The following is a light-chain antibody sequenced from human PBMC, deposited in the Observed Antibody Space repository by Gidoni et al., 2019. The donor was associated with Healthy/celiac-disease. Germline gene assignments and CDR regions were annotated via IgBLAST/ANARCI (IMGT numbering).Light chain of an antibody. V-gene: IGLV3-21*02. CDR1: HIGSKS. CDR3: QVGDSSSDHPGV. Sequence: SYVLTQPPSVSVAPGQTARITCGGNHIGSKSVHWYQHKPGQAPVLVVYDDSERPSGIPERFSGSNSGKTATLTISRVEVGDEADYYCQVGDSSSDHPGVFGGGTKLTVL. CDR2: DDS. J-gene: IGLJ2*01.